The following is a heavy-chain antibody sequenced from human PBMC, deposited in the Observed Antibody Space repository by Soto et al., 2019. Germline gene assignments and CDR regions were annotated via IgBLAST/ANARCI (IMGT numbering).Heavy chain of an antibody. V-gene: IGHV4-61*01. Sequence: QVLLQESGPGLVKPSETLSLTCTVSGVSVNIGSFYWTWIRQPPGKGLEWIGFVSYSGTTKYNASLKRRVTISVDTSGSQISLKVSSVTAADTAVYYCARGATVTHSDYWGQGTLVTVSS. CDR2: VSYSGTT. J-gene: IGHJ4*02. D-gene: IGHD4-17*01. CDR1: GVSVNIGSFY. CDR3: ARGATVTHSDY.